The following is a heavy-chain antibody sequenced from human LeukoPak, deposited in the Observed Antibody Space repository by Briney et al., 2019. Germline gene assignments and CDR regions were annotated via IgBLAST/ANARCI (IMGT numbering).Heavy chain of an antibody. D-gene: IGHD6-19*01. Sequence: GGSLRLSCAASGFTFSSYAMHWVRQAPGKGLEWVAVISYDGSNKYYADSVKGRFTIPRDNSKNSLYMQMNSLRAEDTAVYYCTRETASSGWFHRVWFHRVWFDPWGQGTLVTVSS. J-gene: IGHJ5*02. CDR1: GFTFSSYA. CDR3: TRETASSGWFHRVWFHRVWFDP. V-gene: IGHV3-30*04. CDR2: ISYDGSNK.